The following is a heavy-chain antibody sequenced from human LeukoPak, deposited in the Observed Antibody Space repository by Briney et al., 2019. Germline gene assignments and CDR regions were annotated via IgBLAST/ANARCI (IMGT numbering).Heavy chain of an antibody. CDR2: IKQGGSEK. D-gene: IGHD3-3*01. CDR1: GFTFSSYW. V-gene: IGHV3-7*01. Sequence: PGGSLRLSCAASGFTFSSYWMSWVRQAPGKGLEWVSNIKQGGSEKYYVYSVKGRFTISRDNAETALYLQMNSLRAEDTAVYYCARDGNFITIFGVVIRSGDYYYMDVWGKGTTVTVSS. CDR3: ARDGNFITIFGVVIRSGDYYYMDV. J-gene: IGHJ6*03.